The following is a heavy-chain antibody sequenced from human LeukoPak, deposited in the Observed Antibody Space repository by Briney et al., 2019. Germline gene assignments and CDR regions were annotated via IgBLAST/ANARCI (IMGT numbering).Heavy chain of an antibody. J-gene: IGHJ4*02. CDR2: ISYDGSNK. D-gene: IGHD5-12*01. CDR3: ARVSGYSGFLMNTEIDY. Sequence: GGSLRLSCAASGFTFSSYGMHWVRQAPGKGLEWVAVISYDGSNKYYADSVKGRFTISRDNSKNTLYLQMNSLRAEDTAVYYCARVSGYSGFLMNTEIDYWGQGTLVTVSS. V-gene: IGHV3-30*03. CDR1: GFTFSSYG.